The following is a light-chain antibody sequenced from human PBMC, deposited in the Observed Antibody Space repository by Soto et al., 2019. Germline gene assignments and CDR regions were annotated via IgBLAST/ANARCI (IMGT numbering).Light chain of an antibody. CDR1: QSVSSY. CDR2: DAS. J-gene: IGKJ3*01. Sequence: EIVLTQSPATLSLSPGERATLSCRASQSVSSYLAWYQQKPGQAPRLLIYDASNRATGIPARFSGSGSGTDFTLTISSLEPEDFAVYYCQQRRNWPRFTFGPGTKVGIK. CDR3: QQRRNWPRFT. V-gene: IGKV3-11*01.